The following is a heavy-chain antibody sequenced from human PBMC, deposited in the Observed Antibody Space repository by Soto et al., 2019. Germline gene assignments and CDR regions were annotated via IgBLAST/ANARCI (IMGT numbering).Heavy chain of an antibody. Sequence: SETLSLTCTVSGYSINIDDYWSWIRQPPGKGLEWIGEINHSGSTNYNPSLKSRVTISVDTSKNQFSLKLSSVTAADAAVYYCARGRVAVAGTTYNWFDPWGQGTLVTVSS. J-gene: IGHJ5*01. D-gene: IGHD6-19*01. V-gene: IGHV4-34*01. CDR2: INHSGST. CDR1: GYSINIDDY. CDR3: ARGRVAVAGTTYNWFDP.